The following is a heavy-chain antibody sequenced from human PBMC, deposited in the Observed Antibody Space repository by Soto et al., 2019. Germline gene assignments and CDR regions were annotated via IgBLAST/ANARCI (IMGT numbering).Heavy chain of an antibody. V-gene: IGHV3-30-3*01. Sequence: PGGSLRLSCAASGFTFSSYAMHWVRQAPGKGLEWVAVISYDGSNKYYADSVKGRFTISRDNSKNTLYLQMNSLRAEDTAVYYCARDGNIVVVVAASRAGWFDPWGQGTLVTVSS. CDR1: GFTFSSYA. CDR2: ISYDGSNK. CDR3: ARDGNIVVVVAASRAGWFDP. J-gene: IGHJ5*02. D-gene: IGHD2-15*01.